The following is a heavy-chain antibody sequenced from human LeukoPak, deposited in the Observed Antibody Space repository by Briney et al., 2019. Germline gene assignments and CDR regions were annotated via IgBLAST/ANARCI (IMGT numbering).Heavy chain of an antibody. J-gene: IGHJ4*02. CDR1: GGSISSYY. CDR3: ARGVAVAGTAPHFDY. Sequence: ASETLSLTCTVSGGSISSYYWSWIRQPAGKGLEWIGRIYTSGSTNYNPSLKSRVTISVDTSKNQFSLKLSSVTAADTAVYYCARGVAVAGTAPHFDYWGQGTLVTVSS. V-gene: IGHV4-4*07. D-gene: IGHD6-19*01. CDR2: IYTSGST.